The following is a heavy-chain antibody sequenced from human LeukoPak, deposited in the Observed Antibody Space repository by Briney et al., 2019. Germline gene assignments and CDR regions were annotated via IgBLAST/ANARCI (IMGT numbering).Heavy chain of an antibody. Sequence: GGSLRLSCEASGFIFTTSAVSWVRQAPGKGLEWVSLISWDGDNTYYADSVKGRFTISRDNNKNSLYLQINSLRTEDTALYYCAKGTGKSTLNWFDPWGQGTLVTVSS. CDR3: AKGTGKSTLNWFDP. D-gene: IGHD1-14*01. CDR2: ISWDGDNT. V-gene: IGHV3-43*02. CDR1: GFIFTTSA. J-gene: IGHJ5*02.